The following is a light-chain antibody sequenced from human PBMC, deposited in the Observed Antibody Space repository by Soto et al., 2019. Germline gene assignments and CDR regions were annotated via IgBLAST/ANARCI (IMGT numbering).Light chain of an antibody. V-gene: IGLV2-23*01. J-gene: IGLJ1*01. CDR3: CSLAGITTFYV. CDR2: EGN. CDR1: SSDVGSSNL. Sequence: QSALTQPASVSGSPGQSITISCTGTSSDVGSSNLVSWYQQHPGKVPKLIIYEGNRRPSGVSGRFSGSKSGNTASLTISGLQAEDEADYYCCSLAGITTFYVFGSGTKVTVL.